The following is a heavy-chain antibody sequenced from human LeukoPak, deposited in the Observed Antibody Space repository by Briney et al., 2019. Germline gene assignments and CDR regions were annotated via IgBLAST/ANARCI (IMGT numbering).Heavy chain of an antibody. CDR1: GFTFSSYG. V-gene: IGHV3-48*04. D-gene: IGHD3-3*01. CDR3: ARAYYDFWSGYCDY. J-gene: IGHJ4*02. CDR2: ISSVSTNI. Sequence: GGSLRLSCAASGFTFSSYGMNWVRQAPGKGREWLSYISSVSTNIDYADSVKGRFTISRDNAKNSLYLQMNSLRAEDTAVYYCARAYYDFWSGYCDYWGQGTLVTVSS.